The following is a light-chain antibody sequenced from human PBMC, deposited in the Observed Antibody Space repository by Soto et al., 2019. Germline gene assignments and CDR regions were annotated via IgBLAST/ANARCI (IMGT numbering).Light chain of an antibody. CDR1: QSISSW. Sequence: DIQMTQSPSTLSASVGDRVTITCRASQSISSWLAWYQQKPGEAPKLLIYDASSLESGVPSRFSGSGSGTEFTLTISSLQPDDFATYYCQQYNSYSPSYTFGQGTKLEIK. J-gene: IGKJ2*01. V-gene: IGKV1-5*01. CDR3: QQYNSYSPSYT. CDR2: DAS.